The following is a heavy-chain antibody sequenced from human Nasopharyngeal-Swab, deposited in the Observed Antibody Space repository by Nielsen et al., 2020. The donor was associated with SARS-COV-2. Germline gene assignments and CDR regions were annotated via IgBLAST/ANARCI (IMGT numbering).Heavy chain of an antibody. CDR1: GFTFDDYA. CDR2: IRWNSGSI. V-gene: IGHV3-9*01. CDR3: AKVIDDDSSGYVWFDP. J-gene: IGHJ5*02. D-gene: IGHD3-22*01. Sequence: SLRLSCAASGFTFDDYAMHWVRQAPGKGLEWVSGIRWNSGSIGYADSVKGRFTISRDNAKNSLYLQMNSLRAEDTALYYCAKVIDDDSSGYVWFDPWGQGTLVTVSS.